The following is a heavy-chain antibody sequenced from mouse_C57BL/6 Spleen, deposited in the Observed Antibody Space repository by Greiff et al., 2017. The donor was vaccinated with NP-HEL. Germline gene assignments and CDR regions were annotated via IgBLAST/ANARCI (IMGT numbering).Heavy chain of an antibody. CDR1: GYAFSSYW. Sequence: VQLQQSGAELVKPGASVKISCKASGYAFSSYWMNWVKQRPGKGLEWIGQIYPGDGDTNYNGKFKGKATLTADKSSSTAYMQLSSLTSEDSAVYFCARGRQRRLDFDYWGQGTTLTVSS. V-gene: IGHV1-80*01. D-gene: IGHD3-2*02. CDR3: ARGRQRRLDFDY. CDR2: IYPGDGDT. J-gene: IGHJ2*01.